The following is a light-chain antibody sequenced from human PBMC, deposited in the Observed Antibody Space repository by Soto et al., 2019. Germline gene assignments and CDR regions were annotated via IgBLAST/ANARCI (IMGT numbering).Light chain of an antibody. J-gene: IGKJ5*01. CDR1: QSVNTY. Sequence: EIVLTQSPATLSVSPGERATLSCRASQSVNTYLAWYQQKPGQAPRLLIYGASTRATGIPARFSGSGSGTEFTLTISGLQSEDFAFYYCQQYNNYPPITFGQGTRLEIK. CDR3: QQYNNYPPIT. CDR2: GAS. V-gene: IGKV3D-15*01.